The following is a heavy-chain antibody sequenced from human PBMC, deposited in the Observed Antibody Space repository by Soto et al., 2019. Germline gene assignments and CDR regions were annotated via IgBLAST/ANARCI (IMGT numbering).Heavy chain of an antibody. CDR2: IYYSGST. D-gene: IGHD5-12*01. CDR1: GGSISSSSYY. J-gene: IGHJ4*02. CDR3: ARHVRSRGYSGYGNGEIFDY. V-gene: IGHV4-39*01. Sequence: SETLSLTCTVSGGSISSSSYYWGWIRQPPGKGLEWIGSIYYSGSTYYNPSLKSRVTISVDTSKNQFSLKLSSVTAADTAVYYCARHVRSRGYSGYGNGEIFDYWGQGTLVTVSS.